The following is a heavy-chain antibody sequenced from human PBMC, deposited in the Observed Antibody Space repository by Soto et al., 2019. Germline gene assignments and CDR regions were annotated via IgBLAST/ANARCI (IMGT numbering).Heavy chain of an antibody. Sequence: ASGKVSCKAAGYTFRSYYMDWVRQAHGQGLEWMGIINPSGGSTSYAQKFQGRVTMTRDTSTSTVYMELSSLRSEDTALYYCTKGYYGSGSSYFDYWVRGALVTVSS. CDR1: GYTFRSYY. CDR3: TKGYYGSGSSYFDY. CDR2: INPSGGST. D-gene: IGHD3-10*01. J-gene: IGHJ4*02. V-gene: IGHV1-46*01.